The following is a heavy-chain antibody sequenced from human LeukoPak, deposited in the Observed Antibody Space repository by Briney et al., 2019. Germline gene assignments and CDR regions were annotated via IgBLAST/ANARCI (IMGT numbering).Heavy chain of an antibody. V-gene: IGHV4-34*01. CDR3: ACGITGTTYFDY. CDR2: INHSGST. J-gene: IGHJ4*02. Sequence: KASETLSLTCAVYGGSFSGYYWSWIRHPPGKGLEWIGEINHSGSTNYNPSLKSRVTISVDTSKNQFTLKLSSVTAADTAVYYCACGITGTTYFDYWGQGTLVTVSS. D-gene: IGHD1-7*01. CDR1: GGSFSGYY.